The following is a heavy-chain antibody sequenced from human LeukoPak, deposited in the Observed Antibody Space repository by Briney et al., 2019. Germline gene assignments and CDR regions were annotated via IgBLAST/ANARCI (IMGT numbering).Heavy chain of an antibody. CDR3: TRRGRNNWGEGNDY. V-gene: IGHV4-59*08. CDR1: GGSISSYY. CDR2: INDSGST. Sequence: SETLSLTCTVSGGSISSYYWSWIRQPPGKGLEWLGYINDSGSTNSNPSLKSRVTMSVDTSKNQFSLKLSSVTAADTAVYYCTRRGRNNWGEGNDYWGQGTLVTVSS. J-gene: IGHJ4*02. D-gene: IGHD1-1*01.